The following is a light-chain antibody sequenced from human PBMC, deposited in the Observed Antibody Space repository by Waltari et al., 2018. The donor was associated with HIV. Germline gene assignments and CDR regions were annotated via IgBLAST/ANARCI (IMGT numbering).Light chain of an antibody. V-gene: IGKV3-20*01. CDR1: QRVSSNF. CDR2: GAS. Sequence: EIVLTQSPGTLSLSPGDRATLSCRASQRVSSNFLAWYQQKPGQAPRLLSYGASSRATGIPDRFSGSGSGTDFTLTISRLEAEDFAVYHCQQYGSSPFNFGPGTKVDFK. CDR3: QQYGSSPFN. J-gene: IGKJ3*01.